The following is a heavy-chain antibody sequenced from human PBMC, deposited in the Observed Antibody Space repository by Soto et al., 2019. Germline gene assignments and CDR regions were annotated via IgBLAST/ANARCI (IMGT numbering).Heavy chain of an antibody. V-gene: IGHV3-53*01. CDR2: LYSGDNT. CDR3: ARNGYGWFFLIDS. D-gene: IGHD5-12*01. CDR1: GFPVSHNY. Sequence: PGGSLRLSCAASGFPVSHNYMSWIREAPGKGLEWVAVLYSGDNTYYADSVKGRFTISRDNSKNTVYLQMNDLRAEDTAVYYCARNGYGWFFLIDSWGQGAQVTVSS. J-gene: IGHJ4*02.